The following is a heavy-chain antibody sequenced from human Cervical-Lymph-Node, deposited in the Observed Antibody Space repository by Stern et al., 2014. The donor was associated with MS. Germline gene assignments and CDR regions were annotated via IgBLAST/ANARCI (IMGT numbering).Heavy chain of an antibody. D-gene: IGHD1-1*01. CDR3: ARDTSSPERSDW. CDR1: GFTVSRDY. V-gene: IGHV3-53*01. CDR2: IANCGST. J-gene: IGHJ4*02. Sequence: VQLVESGGGVIQPGGSLRLSCTASGFTVSRDYMTWVRQAPGKGLEWVALIANCGSTFYTDSVKGRFAISRDDSKNTVYLHMTSLRAEDTAMYYCARDTSSPERSDWWGQGTLVTVSS.